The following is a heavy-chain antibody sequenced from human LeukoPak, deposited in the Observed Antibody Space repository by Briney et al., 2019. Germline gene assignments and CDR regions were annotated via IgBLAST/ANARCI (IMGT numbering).Heavy chain of an antibody. CDR3: ASRYYDFWSGYYGTIDY. D-gene: IGHD3-3*01. Sequence: SETLSLTCAVSHYSISSGYSWGWIRQPPEKGLEWIGSIYHSGSASYNPSLKSRVTISVDTSKNQFSLKLSSVTAADTAVYYCASRYYDFWSGYYGTIDYWSQGTLVTVSS. CDR2: IYHSGSA. V-gene: IGHV4-38-2*01. CDR1: HYSISSGYS. J-gene: IGHJ4*02.